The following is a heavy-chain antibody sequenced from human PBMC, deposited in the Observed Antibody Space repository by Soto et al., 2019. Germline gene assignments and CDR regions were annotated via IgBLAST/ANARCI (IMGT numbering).Heavy chain of an antibody. CDR1: GGTFSSYA. V-gene: IGHV1-69*13. J-gene: IGHJ4*02. CDR3: ARAYGDYVGRFDY. CDR2: IIPIFGTA. D-gene: IGHD4-17*01. Sequence: GASVKVSCKASGGTFSSYAISWVRQAPGQGLEWMGGIIPIFGTANYAQKFQGRVTITADESTSTAYMELSSLRSEDTAVYYCARAYGDYVGRFDYRGQGTSVTVSS.